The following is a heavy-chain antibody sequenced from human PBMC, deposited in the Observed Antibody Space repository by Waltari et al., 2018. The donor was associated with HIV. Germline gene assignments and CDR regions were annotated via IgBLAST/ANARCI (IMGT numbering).Heavy chain of an antibody. Sequence: QMQMQESSPGLVKSSETLSLTCTVSGYSLSSGYYLAWIRQPPGKGLEWLGTLDHSGSIYHNPSLKSRLTISVDTSNNQFSLKLTSVTAADTAVYFCASLDTAVGYDAFDIWGQGTMVTVSS. D-gene: IGHD5-18*01. CDR2: LDHSGSI. V-gene: IGHV4-38-2*02. CDR3: ASLDTAVGYDAFDI. CDR1: GYSLSSGYY. J-gene: IGHJ3*02.